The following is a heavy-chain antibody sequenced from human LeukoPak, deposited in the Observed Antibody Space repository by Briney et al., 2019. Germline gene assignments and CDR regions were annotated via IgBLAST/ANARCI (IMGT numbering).Heavy chain of an antibody. J-gene: IGHJ4*02. V-gene: IGHV3-74*01. D-gene: IGHD3-22*01. Sequence: GGSLRLSCAASGFTFSSNWMHWVRQAPGKGLVWVSRINSDGRSTSYADSVKGRFTISRDNAKNTLYLQMNSLRAEDTALYYCAKSSYYDTSGSYREYYFDYWGQGALVTVSS. CDR1: GFTFSSNW. CDR3: AKSSYYDTSGSYREYYFDY. CDR2: INSDGRST.